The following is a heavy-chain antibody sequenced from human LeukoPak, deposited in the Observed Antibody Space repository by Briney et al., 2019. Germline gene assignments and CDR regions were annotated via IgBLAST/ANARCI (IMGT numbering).Heavy chain of an antibody. Sequence: ASVKVSCKASGYTFTSYGISWVRQAPGQGLEWMGWISAYNGNTNYAQKLQGRVTMTTDTSTSTAYMELRSLRSDDTAVYYCARDRYYYYDSSGRFDYWGQGTLVTVSS. D-gene: IGHD3-22*01. J-gene: IGHJ4*02. CDR1: GYTFTSYG. CDR3: ARDRYYYYDSSGRFDY. CDR2: ISAYNGNT. V-gene: IGHV1-18*01.